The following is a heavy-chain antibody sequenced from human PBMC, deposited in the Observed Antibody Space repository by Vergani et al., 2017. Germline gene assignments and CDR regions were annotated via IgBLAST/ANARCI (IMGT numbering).Heavy chain of an antibody. CDR1: GFTFSDFS. Sequence: VQLVESGGGLVKPGGSLRLSCAASGFTFSDFSMSWVRQAPGKGLEWVAFIGSSGPYINYADSVKGRFMISRDNAKNSLYLQMNSLRAEDTAVYYCAREHSRYCSSTSCYTRDYWGQGTLVTVSS. CDR2: IGSSGPYI. V-gene: IGHV3-21*01. J-gene: IGHJ4*02. D-gene: IGHD2-2*02. CDR3: AREHSRYCSSTSCYTRDY.